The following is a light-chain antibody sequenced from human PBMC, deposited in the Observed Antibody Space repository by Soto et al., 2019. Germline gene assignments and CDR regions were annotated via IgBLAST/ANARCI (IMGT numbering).Light chain of an antibody. CDR1: QSVSSN. J-gene: IGKJ1*01. Sequence: EIVMTQSPATLSVSPGERATLSCRASQSVSSNLAWYQQKPGQAPRLLIYGASTRATGIPARFSGSGSGTHVTLSIISLQSEDFAVYYCQHDNSWPPWTFGQVTKVDIK. CDR2: GAS. V-gene: IGKV3-15*01. CDR3: QHDNSWPPWT.